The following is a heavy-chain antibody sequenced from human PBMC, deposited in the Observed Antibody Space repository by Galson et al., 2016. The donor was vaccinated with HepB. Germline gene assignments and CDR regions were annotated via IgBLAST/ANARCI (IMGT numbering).Heavy chain of an antibody. J-gene: IGHJ6*02. D-gene: IGHD2-2*01. CDR3: ARDPRKIRYQLLEIYYYYYAMDV. CDR1: GYTFTTYG. CDR2: ISAYNGNT. V-gene: IGHV1-18*01. Sequence: SVKVSCKASGYTFTTYGISWVRQAPGQGLEWMGWISAYNGNTNYAQKLPGRVTMTTDTSTSTAYMERRSLRSDDTAVYYCARDPRKIRYQLLEIYYYYYAMDVWGQGTTVTVSS.